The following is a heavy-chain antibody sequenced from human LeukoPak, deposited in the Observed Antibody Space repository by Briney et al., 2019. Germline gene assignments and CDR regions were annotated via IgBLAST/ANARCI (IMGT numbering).Heavy chain of an antibody. CDR1: GFTFSSYA. V-gene: IGHV3-30*04. D-gene: IGHD6-13*01. Sequence: GGSLRLSCAASGFTFSSYAMHWVRQAPGKGLEWVAVISYDGSNKYYADSVKGRFTISRDNSKNTLYLQMNSLSAEDTAVYYCAXXPENSSSWYSDYWGQGNLVTVSS. CDR2: ISYDGSNK. CDR3: AXXPENSSSWYSDY. J-gene: IGHJ4*02.